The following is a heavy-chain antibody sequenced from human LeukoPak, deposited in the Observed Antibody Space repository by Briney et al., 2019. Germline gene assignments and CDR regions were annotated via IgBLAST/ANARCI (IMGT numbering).Heavy chain of an antibody. Sequence: GGSLRLSCAASGFTFRSYAMSRVRQAPGKGLEWVSTISGSGGSTYYADSVKGRFTISRDNSKNTLYLQMNSLRAEDTAVYYCAKRVTAMGTDYYYYMDVWGKGTTVTVSS. V-gene: IGHV3-23*01. J-gene: IGHJ6*03. CDR1: GFTFRSYA. CDR3: AKRVTAMGTDYYYYMDV. CDR2: ISGSGGST. D-gene: IGHD5-18*01.